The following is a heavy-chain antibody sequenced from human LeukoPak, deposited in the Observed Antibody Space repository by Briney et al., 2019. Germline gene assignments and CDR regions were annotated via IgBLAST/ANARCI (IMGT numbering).Heavy chain of an antibody. CDR1: GFTFSSYG. CDR3: ARDGGGTVTPDY. D-gene: IGHD4-17*01. J-gene: IGHJ4*02. Sequence: GGSLRLSCAASGFTFSSYGMHWVRQAPGKGLEWVAVIWYDGSNKYYADSVKGRFTISRDNSKNTLYLQMNSLRAEDTAVYYCARDGGGTVTPDYWGQGTLVTVSS. CDR2: IWYDGSNK. V-gene: IGHV3-33*01.